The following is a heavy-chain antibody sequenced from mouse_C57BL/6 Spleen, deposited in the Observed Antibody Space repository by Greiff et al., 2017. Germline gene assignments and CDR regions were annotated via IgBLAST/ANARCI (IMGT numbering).Heavy chain of an antibody. CDR1: GYAFTNYL. V-gene: IGHV1-54*01. D-gene: IGHD1-1*01. CDR3: ARNYGSSYLWYFDV. J-gene: IGHJ1*03. Sequence: QVQLQQSGAELVRPGTSVKVSCKASGYAFTNYLIEWVKQRPGQGLEWIGVFNPGSGGTNYNEKFKGKATLTADKSSSTAYMQLSSLTSEDSAVYFCARNYGSSYLWYFDVWGTGTTVTVSS. CDR2: FNPGSGGT.